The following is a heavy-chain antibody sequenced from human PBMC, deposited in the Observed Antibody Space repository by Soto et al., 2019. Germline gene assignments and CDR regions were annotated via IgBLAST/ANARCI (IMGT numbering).Heavy chain of an antibody. CDR3: ARLPSRHLVDY. Sequence: SDTLSLTCTVSGSSINSSGYYWGWIRQPPGKGLEWIGSMFYGVSTYYNPSLKSRVTVSVDTSKNQFSLNLRSVAAADTAVYYCARLPSRHLVDYWGQGTLVTVSS. D-gene: IGHD3-3*02. CDR1: GSSINSSGYY. J-gene: IGHJ4*02. V-gene: IGHV4-39*01. CDR2: MFYGVST.